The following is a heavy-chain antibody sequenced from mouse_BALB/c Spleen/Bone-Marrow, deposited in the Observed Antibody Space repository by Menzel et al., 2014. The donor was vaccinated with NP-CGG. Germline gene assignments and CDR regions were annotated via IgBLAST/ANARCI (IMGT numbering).Heavy chain of an antibody. D-gene: IGHD1-1*01. CDR3: ARWITTVVAPYVMDY. CDR2: IYPGDGDT. Sequence: QVQLKESGAELVTPGSSVKISCKASGYAFSSYWMNWVKQRPGQGLEWIGQIYPGDGDTNYNGKFKGKATLAADKSSSTAYMQLSSLTSEDSAVYFCARWITTVVAPYVMDYWGQGTSGTGSS. V-gene: IGHV1-80*01. J-gene: IGHJ4*01. CDR1: GYAFSSYW.